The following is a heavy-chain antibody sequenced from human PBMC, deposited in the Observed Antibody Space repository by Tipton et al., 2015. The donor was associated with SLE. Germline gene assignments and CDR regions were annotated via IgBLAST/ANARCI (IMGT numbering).Heavy chain of an antibody. CDR1: GFTFSDHY. Sequence: GSLRLSCAASGFTFSDHYMSWIRQAPGKGLEWVSYISSSGSSIYYADSLKGRFTISRDNAKNSLYLQMNSLRAEDTAIYYCARAGRVTAHYFDYWGHGALVTVSS. CDR2: ISSSGSSI. V-gene: IGHV3-11*01. D-gene: IGHD4-23*01. CDR3: ARAGRVTAHYFDY. J-gene: IGHJ4*01.